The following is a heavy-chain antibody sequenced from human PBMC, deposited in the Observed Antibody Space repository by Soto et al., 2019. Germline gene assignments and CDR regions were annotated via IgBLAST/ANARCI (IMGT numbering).Heavy chain of an antibody. CDR1: GFTFSSYE. D-gene: IGHD5-12*01. CDR3: AREVHQRWLQFAFDY. J-gene: IGHJ4*02. Sequence: GGSLRLSCAASGFTFSSYEMNWVRQAPGKGLEWVSYISSSGSTIYYADSVKGRFTISRDNAKNSLYLQMNSLRAEDTAVYYCAREVHQRWLQFAFDYWGQGTPVTVSS. V-gene: IGHV3-48*03. CDR2: ISSSGSTI.